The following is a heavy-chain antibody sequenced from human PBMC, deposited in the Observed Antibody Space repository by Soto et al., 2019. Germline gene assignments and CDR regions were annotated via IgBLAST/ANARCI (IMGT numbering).Heavy chain of an antibody. CDR1: GFSLSTSGVG. Sequence: SGPTLVNPTQTLTLTCTFSGFSLSTSGVGVGWIRQPPGKALEWLALIYWDDDKRYSPSLKSRLTITKDTSKNQVVLTMTNMDPVDTATYYCAHKPVQLEPDNNWFDPWGQGTLVTVSS. CDR3: AHKPVQLEPDNNWFDP. J-gene: IGHJ5*02. D-gene: IGHD1-1*01. V-gene: IGHV2-5*02. CDR2: IYWDDDK.